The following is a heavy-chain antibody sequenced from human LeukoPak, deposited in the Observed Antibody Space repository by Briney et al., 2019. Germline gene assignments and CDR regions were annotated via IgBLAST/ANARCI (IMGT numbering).Heavy chain of an antibody. CDR3: VRVIVGATFDY. D-gene: IGHD1-26*01. CDR1: GFTFDDYA. V-gene: IGHV3-20*04. J-gene: IGHJ4*02. CDR2: INWSGDSA. Sequence: GVSLRLSCSASGFTFDDYAMNWVRQAPGKGLEWVSGINWSGDSAGYADSVKGRFTISRDNAKNSLYLQMNSLRAEDTALYYCVRVIVGATFDYWGQGTLVTVSS.